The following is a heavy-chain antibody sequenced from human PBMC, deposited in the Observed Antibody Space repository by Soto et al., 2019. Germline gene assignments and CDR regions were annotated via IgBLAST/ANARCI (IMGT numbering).Heavy chain of an antibody. Sequence: TSETLSLTCTVSGGSISSSSYYWGWIRQPPGKGLEWIGSIYYSGSTYYNPSLKSRVTISVDTSKNQFSLKLSSVTAADTAVYYCARHPSPGVLRYFDWLIDYWVQGTLVTVSS. V-gene: IGHV4-39*01. CDR2: IYYSGST. D-gene: IGHD3-9*01. CDR3: ARHPSPGVLRYFDWLIDY. CDR1: GGSISSSSYY. J-gene: IGHJ4*02.